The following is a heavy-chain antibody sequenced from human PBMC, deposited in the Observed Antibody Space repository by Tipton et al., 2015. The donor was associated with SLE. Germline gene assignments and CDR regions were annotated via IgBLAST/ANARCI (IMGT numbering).Heavy chain of an antibody. J-gene: IGHJ3*02. D-gene: IGHD1-26*01. CDR2: MYYTGSA. Sequence: TLSLTCTVSGASISSHYWSWIRQPPGKGLEWIGYMYYTGSAHYSPSLRNRVTMSLDTSKNQFSLKLSSVTAADTAVYYCARTLGAIAHTVYDAFDIWGQGEMVTVSS. V-gene: IGHV4-59*11. CDR1: GASISSHY. CDR3: ARTLGAIAHTVYDAFDI.